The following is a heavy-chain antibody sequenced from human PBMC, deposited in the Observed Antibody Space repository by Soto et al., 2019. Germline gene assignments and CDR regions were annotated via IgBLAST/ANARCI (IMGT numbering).Heavy chain of an antibody. CDR2: IKQDGSEK. D-gene: IGHD3-3*01. J-gene: IGHJ4*02. Sequence: PGGSLRLSCAASGFTFSSYWMSWVRQAPGKGLEWVANIKQDGSEKYYVDSVKGRFTISRDNAKNSLYLQMNSLRAEDTAVYYCARVTFDFWSGPSFFSFRGQGTLVTVSS. V-gene: IGHV3-7*01. CDR3: ARVTFDFWSGPSFFSF. CDR1: GFTFSSYW.